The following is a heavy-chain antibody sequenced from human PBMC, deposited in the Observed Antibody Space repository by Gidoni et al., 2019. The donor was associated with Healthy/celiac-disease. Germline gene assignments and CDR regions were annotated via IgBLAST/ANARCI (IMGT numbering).Heavy chain of an antibody. D-gene: IGHD6-19*01. J-gene: IGHJ3*02. V-gene: IGHV4-59*08. CDR1: GGSISSYY. CDR3: ARKQWLGKHDAFDI. Sequence: QVQLQESGPGLVKPSEPLSLTCTVSGGSISSYYWSWIRQPPGKGLEWIGYIYYSGSTNYNPSLKSRVTISVDTSKNQFSLKLSSVTAADTAVYYCARKQWLGKHDAFDIWGQGTMVTVSS. CDR2: IYYSGST.